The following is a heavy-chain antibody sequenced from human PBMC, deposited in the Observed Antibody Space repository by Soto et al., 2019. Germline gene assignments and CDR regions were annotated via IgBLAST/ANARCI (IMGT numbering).Heavy chain of an antibody. CDR3: ARVGVRYYYDSSGYHLFDY. J-gene: IGHJ4*02. CDR2: ISSSSSTI. CDR1: GFTFSSYS. D-gene: IGHD3-22*01. V-gene: IGHV3-48*02. Sequence: GGSLRLSCAASGFTFSSYSMNWVRQAPGKGLEWVSYISSSSSTIYYADSVKGRFTISRDNAKNSLYLQMNSLRDEDTAVYYCARVGVRYYYDSSGYHLFDYWGQGTLVTVSS.